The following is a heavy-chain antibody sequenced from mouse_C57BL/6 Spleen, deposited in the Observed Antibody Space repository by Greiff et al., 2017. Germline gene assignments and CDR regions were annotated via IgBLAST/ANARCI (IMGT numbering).Heavy chain of an antibody. V-gene: IGHV1-61*01. J-gene: IGHJ2*01. CDR1: GYTFTSYW. D-gene: IGHD1-1*01. Sequence: VQLQQPGAELVRPGSSVKLSCKASGYTFTSYWMDWVKQRPGQGLEWIGNIYPSDSETHYNQKFKDKATLTVDKSSSTAYMQLSSLTSEDSAVYSCARTYCGSSDDGYRGKGTTVAVST. CDR2: IYPSDSET. CDR3: ARTYCGSSDDGY.